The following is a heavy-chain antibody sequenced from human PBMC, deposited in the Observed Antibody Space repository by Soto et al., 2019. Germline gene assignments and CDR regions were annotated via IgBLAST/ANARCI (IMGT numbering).Heavy chain of an antibody. J-gene: IGHJ5*02. CDR3: ARGGITMIVVVRPGRHNWFDP. D-gene: IGHD3-22*01. V-gene: IGHV4-59*12. CDR2: IYYSGST. CDR1: GGSISSYY. Sequence: PSETLFLTCTVSGGSISSYYWSWIRQPPGKGLEWIGYIYYSGSTYYNPSLKSRVTISVDTSKNQFSLKLSSVTAADTAVYYCARGGITMIVVVRPGRHNWFDPWGQGTLVTVSS.